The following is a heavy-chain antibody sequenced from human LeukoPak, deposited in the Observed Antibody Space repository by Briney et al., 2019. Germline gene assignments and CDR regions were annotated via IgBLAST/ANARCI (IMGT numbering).Heavy chain of an antibody. CDR2: ISAYNGNT. CDR1: GYTFTSYG. CDR3: ARDRAAAGTALGAFDI. D-gene: IGHD6-13*01. V-gene: IGHV1-18*01. Sequence: ASVKVSCKASGYTFTSYGISWVRQAPGQGLEWMGWISAYNGNTNYAQKLQGRVTMTTDTSTSTACMELRSLRSDDTAVYYCARDRAAAGTALGAFDIWGQGTMVTVSS. J-gene: IGHJ3*02.